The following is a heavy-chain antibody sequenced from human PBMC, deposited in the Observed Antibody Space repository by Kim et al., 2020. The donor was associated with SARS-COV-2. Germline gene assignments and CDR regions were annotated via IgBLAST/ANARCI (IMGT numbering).Heavy chain of an antibody. Sequence: ASVKVSCKASGYTFTSYAMNWVRQAPGQGLEWMGWINTNTGNPNYAQGLTGRVIFTSDTSTSTAYLQLSSLRSDDTAVYYCARARVGPVPSGSYDSWGQGTLVTVSS. CDR3: ARARVGPVPSGSYDS. J-gene: IGHJ4*02. CDR1: GYTFTSYA. V-gene: IGHV7-4-1*02. D-gene: IGHD3-10*01. CDR2: INTNTGNP.